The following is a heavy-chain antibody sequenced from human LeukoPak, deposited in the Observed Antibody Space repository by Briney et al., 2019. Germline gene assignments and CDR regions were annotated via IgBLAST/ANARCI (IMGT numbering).Heavy chain of an antibody. CDR1: GFISSSYA. Sequence: PGGSLRLSCAASGFISSSYAMSWVRQAPGKGLEWVSAVTGSGDSTYYADSVKGRFTVSRDNSKNTLYLRTNSLRAEDTAVYYCAKARLVRGVIMTPFYFDYWGQGTLVTLSS. CDR3: AKARLVRGVIMTPFYFDY. CDR2: VTGSGDST. J-gene: IGHJ4*02. V-gene: IGHV3-23*01. D-gene: IGHD3-10*01.